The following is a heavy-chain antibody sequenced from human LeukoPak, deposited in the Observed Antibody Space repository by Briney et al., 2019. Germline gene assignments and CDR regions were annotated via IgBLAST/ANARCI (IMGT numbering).Heavy chain of an antibody. CDR1: GFTFSSYG. CDR2: ITNGGST. V-gene: IGHV3-23*01. Sequence: GGSLRLSCAASGFTFSSYGMSWVRQAPGKGLEWVSGITNGGSTYYGDSVKGRFTISRDNSKNTLYLQMNSLRAEDTAVYYCARGVIASGGNDFDYWGQGTLVTVSS. D-gene: IGHD6-13*01. J-gene: IGHJ4*02. CDR3: ARGVIASGGNDFDY.